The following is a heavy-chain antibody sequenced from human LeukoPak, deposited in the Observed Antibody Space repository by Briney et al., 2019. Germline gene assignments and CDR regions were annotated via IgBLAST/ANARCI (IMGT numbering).Heavy chain of an antibody. V-gene: IGHV4-34*01. Sequence: PSETLSLTCAVXXXXXXXYXXSXIXXXXXXGLEWIGEINHSGSTNYNPSLKSRVTISVDTSKNQFSLKLSSVTAADTAVYYCARGGGVLDPWGQGTLVTVSS. CDR2: INHSGST. CDR3: ARGGGVLDP. J-gene: IGHJ5*02. CDR1: XXXXXXYX.